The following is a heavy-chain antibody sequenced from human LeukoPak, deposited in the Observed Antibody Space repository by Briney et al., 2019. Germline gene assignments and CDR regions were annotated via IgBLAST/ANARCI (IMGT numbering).Heavy chain of an antibody. J-gene: IGHJ6*02. CDR3: ARVGVPVLRFLEWLPNYYYYGMDV. D-gene: IGHD3-3*01. CDR1: GGSISSYY. Sequence: SETLSLTCTVSGGSISSYYWSWIRQPPGKGLEWIGYIYYSGCTNYNPSLKSRVTISVDTSKNQFSLKLSSVTAADTAVYYCARVGVPVLRFLEWLPNYYYYGMDVWGQGTTVTVSS. CDR2: IYYSGCT. V-gene: IGHV4-59*01.